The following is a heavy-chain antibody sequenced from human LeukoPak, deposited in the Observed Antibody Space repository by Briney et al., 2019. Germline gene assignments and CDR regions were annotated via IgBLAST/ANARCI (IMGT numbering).Heavy chain of an antibody. CDR3: ARDRSYYYDHPSQ. D-gene: IGHD3-22*01. Sequence: SGGSLRLSCAASGFTFSSYAMHWVRQAPGKGLEWVAVISYDGSNKYYADSVKGRFTISRDNSKNTLYLQMNSLRAEDTAVYYCARDRSYYYDHPSQWGQGTLVTVSS. CDR2: ISYDGSNK. V-gene: IGHV3-30*04. J-gene: IGHJ4*02. CDR1: GFTFSSYA.